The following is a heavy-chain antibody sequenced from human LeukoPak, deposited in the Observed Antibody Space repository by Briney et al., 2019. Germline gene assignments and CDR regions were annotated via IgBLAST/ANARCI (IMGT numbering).Heavy chain of an antibody. CDR2: ITGGGDTT. CDR3: AKERSEVVVAATNY. J-gene: IGHJ4*02. CDR1: GFTFNSYA. Sequence: GVSLRLSCAASGFTFNSYAMTWVRQDPGKGLEWVSSITGGGDTTYYADSVRGRFTISRDNSKNTLSLQINSLRAEDTAVYYCAKERSEVVVAATNYWGQGTLVTVSS. V-gene: IGHV3-23*01. D-gene: IGHD2-15*01.